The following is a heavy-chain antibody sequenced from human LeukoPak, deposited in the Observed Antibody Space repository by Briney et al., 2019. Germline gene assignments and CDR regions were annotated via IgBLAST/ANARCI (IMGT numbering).Heavy chain of an antibody. CDR3: ARRMVRGVSVFGLYY. Sequence: SETLSLTCTVSGGSISSSSYYWGWIRQPPGKGLEWIGSIYYSGSTYYDPSLKSRVTISVDTSKNQFSLKLSSVTAADTAVYYCARRMVRGVSVFGLYYWGQGTLVTVSS. CDR1: GGSISSSSYY. CDR2: IYYSGST. J-gene: IGHJ4*02. D-gene: IGHD3-10*01. V-gene: IGHV4-39*01.